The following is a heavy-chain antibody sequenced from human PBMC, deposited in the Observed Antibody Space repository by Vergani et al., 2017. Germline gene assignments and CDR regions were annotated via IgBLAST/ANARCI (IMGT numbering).Heavy chain of an antibody. CDR3: ARRLGHYGGNSSWFDP. Sequence: QVQLQQWGAGLLKPSETLSLTCAVYGGSFSGYYWSWIRQPPGKGLEWIGEINPRGSTNYNPSLKSRVTISVDTSKNQFSLKLSDVTAADTALYYGARRLGHYGGNSSWFDPWGQGTLVTVSS. CDR2: INPRGST. J-gene: IGHJ5*02. CDR1: GGSFSGYY. D-gene: IGHD4-23*01. V-gene: IGHV4-34*01.